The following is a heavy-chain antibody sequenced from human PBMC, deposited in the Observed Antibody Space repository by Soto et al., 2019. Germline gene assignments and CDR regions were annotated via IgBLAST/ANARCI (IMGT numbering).Heavy chain of an antibody. CDR3: ANVHSTVSDFHF. V-gene: IGHV3-30*18. D-gene: IGHD4-17*01. J-gene: IGHJ4*02. Sequence: QVQLVESGGGVVQPGRSLRLSCAASRFTFRSYGMHWVRQVPGKGLEWVAVISYDGSKKEYADSVKGRFTISRDNSKNTLYLQMNSLRAEDTAVYFCANVHSTVSDFHFWGQGTLVTVSS. CDR2: ISYDGSKK. CDR1: RFTFRSYG.